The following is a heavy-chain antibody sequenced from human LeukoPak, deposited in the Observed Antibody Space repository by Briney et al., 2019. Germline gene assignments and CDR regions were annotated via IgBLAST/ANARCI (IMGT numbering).Heavy chain of an antibody. Sequence: SETLSLTCTVSGGSITNYYWSWIRQPPGKGLEWIGFSYYNGNTNYNPSLKSRVTISVDTSKNQFSLKLSSVTAADTAVYYCARLGTGTTVDYWGQGTLVTVSS. CDR2: SYYNGNT. D-gene: IGHD1-1*01. CDR3: ARLGTGTTVDY. J-gene: IGHJ4*02. V-gene: IGHV4-59*08. CDR1: GGSITNYY.